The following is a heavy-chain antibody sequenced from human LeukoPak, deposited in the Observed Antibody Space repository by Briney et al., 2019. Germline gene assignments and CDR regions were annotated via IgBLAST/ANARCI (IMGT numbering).Heavy chain of an antibody. CDR2: IIPILGIA. J-gene: IGHJ4*02. CDR3: ARDIRYDSSGYYYVYY. V-gene: IGHV1-69*04. CDR1: GGTFSSYA. Sequence: SVKVSCKASGGTFSSYAISWVRQAPGQGLEWMGRIIPILGIANYAQKFQGRVTITADKSTSTAYMELSSLRSEDTAVYYCARDIRYDSSGYYYVYYWGQGTLVTVSS. D-gene: IGHD3-22*01.